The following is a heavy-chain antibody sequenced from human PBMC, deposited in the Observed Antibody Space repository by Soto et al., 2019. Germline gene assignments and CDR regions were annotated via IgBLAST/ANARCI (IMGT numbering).Heavy chain of an antibody. J-gene: IGHJ2*01. CDR3: ATSPVRCYSYGSGYFDL. D-gene: IGHD5-18*01. Sequence: EVQLLESGGGLVQPGGSLRLSCAAPGFTFSSYAMSWVRQAPGKGLEWVSAISGSGGSTYYADSVKGRFTISRDNSKNTLYLQMNSLRAEDTAVYYCATSPVRCYSYGSGYFDLWGRGTLVTVSS. CDR2: ISGSGGST. CDR1: GFTFSSYA. V-gene: IGHV3-23*01.